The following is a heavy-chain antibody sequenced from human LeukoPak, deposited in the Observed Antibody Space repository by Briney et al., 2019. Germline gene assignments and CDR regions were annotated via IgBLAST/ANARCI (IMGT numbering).Heavy chain of an antibody. V-gene: IGHV3-21*01. CDR1: GFTFSSYS. D-gene: IGHD1-26*01. Sequence: PGGSLRLSCAASGFTFSSYSMNWVRQAPGKGLEWVSSISSSSSYIYYADSVKGRFTISRDNAKNSLYLQMNSLRAEDTAVYYCARDQEWEPYFDYWDQGTLVTVSS. CDR2: ISSSSSYI. CDR3: ARDQEWEPYFDY. J-gene: IGHJ4*02.